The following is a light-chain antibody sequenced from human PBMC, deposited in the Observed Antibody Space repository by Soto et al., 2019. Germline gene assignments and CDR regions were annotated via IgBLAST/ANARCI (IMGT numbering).Light chain of an antibody. V-gene: IGKV1-5*03. CDR3: QQYEISPIT. J-gene: IGKJ5*01. CDR2: KAS. CDR1: QNINSW. Sequence: DIQMTQSPSTLSASVGDRVTITCRASQNINSWLAWYQQKPGKAPKLLIYKASRLESGVPSRFSGSGSGTEFTLTISSLQTDDFAAYYCQQYEISPITFGQGTRLEIK.